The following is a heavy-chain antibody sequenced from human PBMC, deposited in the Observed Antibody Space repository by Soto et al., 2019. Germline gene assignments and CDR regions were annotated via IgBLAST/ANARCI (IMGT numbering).Heavy chain of an antibody. CDR1: GFTFSNYG. CDR2: ISAYNGDT. Sequence: QVQLVQSGAEVKKPGASVKVSCTASGFTFSNYGITWVRQAPGQGLEWMGWISAYNGDTNYAQKLQGRVTMTTDTSTSTAYMELRSLRSDDTAVYYCARPEERHLDYYFDYWGQGTLVIVSS. D-gene: IGHD3-9*01. V-gene: IGHV1-18*01. CDR3: ARPEERHLDYYFDY. J-gene: IGHJ4*02.